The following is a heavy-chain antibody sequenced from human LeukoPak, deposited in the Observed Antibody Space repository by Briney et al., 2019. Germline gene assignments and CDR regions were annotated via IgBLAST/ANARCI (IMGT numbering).Heavy chain of an antibody. V-gene: IGHV3-74*01. D-gene: IGHD1-26*01. CDR1: GFTFSSYW. J-gene: IGHJ4*02. CDR3: VREVSGSSYFDY. CDR2: INTDGRTT. Sequence: PGGSLRLSCVSSGFTFSSYWMHWVRQAPGKGLVWVSRINTDGRTTTYADSVKGRFTISRDNAKNTLYLQMNSLRAEDTAVYYCVREVSGSSYFDYWGQGTQVTVSS.